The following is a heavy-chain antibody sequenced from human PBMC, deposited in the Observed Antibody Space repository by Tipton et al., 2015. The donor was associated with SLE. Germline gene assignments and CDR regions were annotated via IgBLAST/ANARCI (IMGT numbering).Heavy chain of an antibody. J-gene: IGHJ4*02. CDR2: IYRSGST. Sequence: GLVKPSETLSLTCTVSGYSISSGYYWGWIRQPPGKGLEWIGSIYRSGSTYYNPSLKSRVTISVDTSKNQFSLKLNSVTAADTAVYYCARLPLRPPFDYWGQGTLVTVSS. D-gene: IGHD3-3*01. V-gene: IGHV4-38-2*02. CDR1: GYSISSGYY. CDR3: ARLPLRPPFDY.